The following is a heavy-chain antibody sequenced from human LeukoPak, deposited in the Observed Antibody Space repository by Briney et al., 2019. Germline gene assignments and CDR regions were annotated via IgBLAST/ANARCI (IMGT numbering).Heavy chain of an antibody. D-gene: IGHD1-14*01. V-gene: IGHV3-23*01. CDR3: ASRPRADMGPLDY. CDR2: ITGDGTRT. J-gene: IGHJ4*02. CDR1: GFTFSSCA. Sequence: GGSLRLSCAASGFTFSSCAMTWVRQAPGKGLEWVASITGDGTRTYYTDSVKGRFTISRDNSKNTPYLQMNSLRADETAIYYCASRPRADMGPLDYWGQGTLVTVST.